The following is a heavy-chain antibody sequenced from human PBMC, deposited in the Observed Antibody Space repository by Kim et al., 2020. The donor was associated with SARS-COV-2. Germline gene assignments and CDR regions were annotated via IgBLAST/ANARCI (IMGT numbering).Heavy chain of an antibody. Sequence: GGSLRLSCAASGFTFSSYAMSWVRQAPGKGLEWVSAISGSGGSTYYADSVKGRFTISRDNSKNTLYLQMNSLRAEDTAVYYCAKDQRLRFGLPGAFDIWGQGTMVTVSS. D-gene: IGHD5-12*01. CDR3: AKDQRLRFGLPGAFDI. CDR2: ISGSGGST. V-gene: IGHV3-23*01. J-gene: IGHJ3*02. CDR1: GFTFSSYA.